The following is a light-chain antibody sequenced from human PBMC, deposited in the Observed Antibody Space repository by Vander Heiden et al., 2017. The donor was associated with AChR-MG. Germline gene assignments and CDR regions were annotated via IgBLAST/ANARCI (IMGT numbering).Light chain of an antibody. CDR1: QSVSIY. Sequence: IVLTQSPSTLSLSPGERATLASRASQSVSIYLAWYQHKPGQAPRLLIYDASNRATGIPARFSGSGSGTDFTLSISSLEPEDFAVYYCQQRYNWPLTFGGGTKVEIK. CDR3: QQRYNWPLT. J-gene: IGKJ4*01. CDR2: DAS. V-gene: IGKV3-11*01.